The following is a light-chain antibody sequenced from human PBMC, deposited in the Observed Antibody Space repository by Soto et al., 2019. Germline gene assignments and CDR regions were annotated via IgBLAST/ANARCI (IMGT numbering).Light chain of an antibody. V-gene: IGLV2-14*03. CDR3: SSYLSSRTYV. CDR2: DVT. CDR1: SSDVGAYNY. Sequence: HSALTQPASVSGSPGQSITVSCTGSSSDVGAYNYVSWYQQHPGKAPKLIIYDVTNRPSGISSRFSGAKSGNTASLTISGLQAEDEADYYCSSYLSSRTYVFGTGTKLTVL. J-gene: IGLJ1*01.